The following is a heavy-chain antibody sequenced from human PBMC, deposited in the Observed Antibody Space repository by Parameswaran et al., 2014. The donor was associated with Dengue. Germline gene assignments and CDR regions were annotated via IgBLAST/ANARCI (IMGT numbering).Heavy chain of an antibody. V-gene: IGHV2-5*08. J-gene: IGHJ4*02. CDR3: ARGYYNNYGDS. D-gene: IGHD4-11*01. CDR2: IYWDDDK. Sequence: ARWIRQPPGKALEWLALIYWDDDKRYSPSLKSRLTITKDTSKNQVVLTMTNMDPVDTATYYCARGYYNNYGDSWGQGTLVTVSS.